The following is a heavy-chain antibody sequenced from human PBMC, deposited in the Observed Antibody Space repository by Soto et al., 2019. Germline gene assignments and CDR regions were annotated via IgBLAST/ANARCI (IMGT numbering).Heavy chain of an antibody. V-gene: IGHV4-61*01. CDR2: IYYSGST. J-gene: IGHJ5*02. CDR1: GGSVSSGSYY. Sequence: TLSLTCTVSGGSVSSGSYYWSWIRQPPGKGLEWIGYIYYSGSTNYNPSLKSRVTISVDTSKNQFSLKLSSVTAADTAVYYCARDGYCTNGVCYSNWFDPWGHGTLVTVSS. D-gene: IGHD2-8*01. CDR3: ARDGYCTNGVCYSNWFDP.